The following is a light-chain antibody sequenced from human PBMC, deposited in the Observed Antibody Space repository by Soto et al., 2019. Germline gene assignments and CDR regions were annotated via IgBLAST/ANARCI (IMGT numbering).Light chain of an antibody. CDR2: GNN. J-gene: IGLJ3*02. CDR3: QSYDGSLREGV. Sequence: QSVLTQPPSVSGAPGQSVTISCTGSSSNIGAGYDVHWYQHLPGTAPKLLTFGNNNRPSGVPDRFSGSKSGASASLAITGLQAEDEADYYCQSYDGSLREGVFGGGTKLTVL. CDR1: SSNIGAGYD. V-gene: IGLV1-40*01.